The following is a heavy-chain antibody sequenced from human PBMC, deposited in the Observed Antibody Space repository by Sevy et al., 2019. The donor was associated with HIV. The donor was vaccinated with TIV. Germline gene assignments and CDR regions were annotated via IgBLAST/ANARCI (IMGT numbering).Heavy chain of an antibody. D-gene: IGHD2-2*01. CDR3: TRYCSSTSCSAAFDI. Sequence: GGSLRLSCAASGFTFSNAWMSWVRQAPGKGLEWVGRIKSKTDGGTTDYAAPVKGRFTISRDDSKNTLYLQMNSLKTEDTAVYYCTRYCSSTSCSAAFDIWGQGTMVTVPS. V-gene: IGHV3-15*01. CDR2: IKSKTDGGTT. CDR1: GFTFSNAW. J-gene: IGHJ3*02.